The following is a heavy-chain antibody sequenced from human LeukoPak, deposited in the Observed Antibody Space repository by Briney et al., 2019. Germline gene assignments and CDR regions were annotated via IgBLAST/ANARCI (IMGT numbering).Heavy chain of an antibody. Sequence: SETLSLTCTVSGGSISPYYWSWIRQLPGKGLEWIGYIQYSGSTSYNPSLKSRVTISVDTSKNQFSLKLSSVTAADSAVYSCARYGGTYFDTWGQGTMVTVSS. CDR2: IQYSGST. CDR3: ARYGGTYFDT. J-gene: IGHJ3*02. CDR1: GGSISPYY. V-gene: IGHV4-59*08. D-gene: IGHD3-10*01.